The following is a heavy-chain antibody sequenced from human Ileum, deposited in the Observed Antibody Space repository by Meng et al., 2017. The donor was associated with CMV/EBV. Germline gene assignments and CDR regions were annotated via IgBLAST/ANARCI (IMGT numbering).Heavy chain of an antibody. V-gene: IGHV3-43*01. J-gene: IGHJ4*02. CDR2: ISWDGGST. D-gene: IGHD3-10*01. CDR3: AKGTTTPFGELID. Sequence: EIHLVESGGAVVQPGGSLRLSCVASGFNFDDYAMHWVRQGPGKGLEWVSLISWDGGSTYYADSVKGRFTISRDNTKNSLFLQMNTLRPEDSALYFCAKGTTTPFGELIDWGQGTLVTVSS. CDR1: GFNFDDYA.